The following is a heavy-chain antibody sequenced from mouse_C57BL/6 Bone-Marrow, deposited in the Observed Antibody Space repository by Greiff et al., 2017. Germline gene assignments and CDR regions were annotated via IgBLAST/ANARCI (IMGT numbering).Heavy chain of an antibody. Sequence: KLVESGGGLVKPGGSLKLSCAASGFTFSSYTMSWVRQTPEKRLQWVAAISGGGGNTYYPNRVYGGLTNSRDNDKNSLYLKMRSMRSEDTAVYDCARQVNTVLDTKYFEGGGKGNTVTGSS. D-gene: IGHD1-1*01. V-gene: IGHV5-9*04. CDR3: ARQVNTVLDTKYFEG. CDR2: ISGGGGNT. CDR1: GFTFSSYT. J-gene: IGHJ1*03.